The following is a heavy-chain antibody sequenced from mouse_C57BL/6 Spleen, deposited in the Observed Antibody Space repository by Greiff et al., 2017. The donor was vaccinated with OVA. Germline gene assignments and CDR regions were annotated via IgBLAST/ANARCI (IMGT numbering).Heavy chain of an antibody. CDR1: GFTFSSYG. J-gene: IGHJ4*01. D-gene: IGHD1-1*01. CDR3: ARGITTVVAPDYYAMDD. Sequence: VQLKESGGDLVKPGGSLKLSCAASGFTFSSYGMSWVRQTPDKRLEWVATISSGGSYTYYPDSVKGRFTISRDNAKNTLYLQMSSLKSEDTAMYYCARGITTVVAPDYYAMDDWGQGTSVTVSS. V-gene: IGHV5-6*01. CDR2: ISSGGSYT.